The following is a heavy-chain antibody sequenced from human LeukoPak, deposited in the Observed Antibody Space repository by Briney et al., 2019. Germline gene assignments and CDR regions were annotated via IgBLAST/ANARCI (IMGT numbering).Heavy chain of an antibody. V-gene: IGHV1-18*01. CDR1: GYTFSTYG. CDR2: ISAYNGNT. CDR3: ARGLYYYGSGQTDEDYYYGMDV. Sequence: ASVRVSCKTSGYTFSTYGINWVRQAPGQGLEWMGWISAYNGNTNYAQKLQGRVTMTTDTSTSTAYMELRSLRSDDTAVYYCARGLYYYGSGQTDEDYYYGMDVWGQGTTVTVSS. D-gene: IGHD3-10*01. J-gene: IGHJ6*02.